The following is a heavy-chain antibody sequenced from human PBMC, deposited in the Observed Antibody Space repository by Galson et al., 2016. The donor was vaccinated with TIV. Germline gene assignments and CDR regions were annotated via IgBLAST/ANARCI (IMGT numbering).Heavy chain of an antibody. CDR3: ATGSHVEVTATYFDN. D-gene: IGHD2-21*02. Sequence: SVKVSCKASGGVFSKYAINWMRQAPGQGPEWMGAIILISGTINLAQKYQDRVTITADKSTTTAYMEVSRLRSDDTAVYYCATGSHVEVTATYFDNWGRGTLVTVSS. CDR2: IILISGTI. CDR1: GGVFSKYA. J-gene: IGHJ4*02. V-gene: IGHV1-69*06.